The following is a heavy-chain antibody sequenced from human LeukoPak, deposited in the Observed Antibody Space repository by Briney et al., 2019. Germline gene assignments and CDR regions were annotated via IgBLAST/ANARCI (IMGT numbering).Heavy chain of an antibody. Sequence: KPSETLSLTCTVSGGSISKYYWSWIRQPAGKGLEWIGRIYTSGGANYNPSLRGRVSMSVDASKNQFSLELRSVTAADTAVYYCAGQEGWLVGFDPWGQGTPVTVSS. CDR3: AGQEGWLVGFDP. V-gene: IGHV4-4*07. CDR2: IYTSGGA. CDR1: GGSISKYY. J-gene: IGHJ5*02. D-gene: IGHD6-19*01.